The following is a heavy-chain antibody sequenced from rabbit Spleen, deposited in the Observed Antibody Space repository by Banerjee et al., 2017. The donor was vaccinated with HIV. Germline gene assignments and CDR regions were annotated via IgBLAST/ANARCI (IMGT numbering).Heavy chain of an antibody. V-gene: IGHV1S40*01. Sequence: QSLEESGGGLVKPGGTLTLTCKASGFSFSSAYYMCWVRQAPGKGLEWIGCIYVGSIGSTYFASWAKGRFTISKTSATTVTLQMTSLTAADTATYFCARDPGSSYYYAMDLWVQGTLVTVS. CDR2: IYVGSIGST. D-gene: IGHD8-1*01. CDR3: ARDPGSSYYYAMDL. CDR1: GFSFSSAYY. J-gene: IGHJ6*01.